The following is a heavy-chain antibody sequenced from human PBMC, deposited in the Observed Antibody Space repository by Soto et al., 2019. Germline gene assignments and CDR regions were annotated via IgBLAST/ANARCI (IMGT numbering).Heavy chain of an antibody. CDR2: VYHSEST. V-gene: IGHV4-4*02. CDR1: NGSISSNYW. Sequence: QVQLQESGPGLVKPSGTLSLTCVVYNGSISSNYWWNWVRQSPGKGLEWIGEVYHSESTTYNPSLKSRVTISVDKAKNQFSLRLRSVTAADTAVYYCVRSGQNCTKNVCLGEWFDPWGQGTLVTVSS. CDR3: VRSGQNCTKNVCLGEWFDP. J-gene: IGHJ5*02. D-gene: IGHD2-8*01.